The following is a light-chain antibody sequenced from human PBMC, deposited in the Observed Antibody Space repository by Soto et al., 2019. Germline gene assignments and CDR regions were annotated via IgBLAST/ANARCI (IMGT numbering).Light chain of an antibody. CDR2: DAS. CDR3: QQRSTWPLT. Sequence: EIVLTQSPATLSLSPGERATLSCRASQSVRNYLAWYQQKPGQAPRLLIYDASNRASGIPARFGGSGSGTDFTLTISSLEPEDFAVYYCQQRSTWPLTFGGGTEVEIK. V-gene: IGKV3-11*01. J-gene: IGKJ4*01. CDR1: QSVRNY.